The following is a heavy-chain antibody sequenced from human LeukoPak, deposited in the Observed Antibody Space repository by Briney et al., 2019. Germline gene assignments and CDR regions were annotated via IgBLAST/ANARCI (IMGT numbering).Heavy chain of an antibody. Sequence: SETLSLTCAVYGESLSKYYWTWIRQSPGKGLEWIGEINHRGSTNLNPSLKGRVTLSVDTSKHQFSLKLTSVTAADAAVYYCARRATNWGSFDYWGQGNPVTVSS. J-gene: IGHJ4*02. CDR3: ARRATNWGSFDY. V-gene: IGHV4-34*01. CDR1: GESLSKYY. D-gene: IGHD7-27*01. CDR2: INHRGST.